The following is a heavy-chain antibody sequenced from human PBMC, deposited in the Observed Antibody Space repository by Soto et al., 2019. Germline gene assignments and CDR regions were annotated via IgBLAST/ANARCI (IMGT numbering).Heavy chain of an antibody. CDR2: ISAYNGNT. CDR1: GYTFTSYG. J-gene: IGHJ4*02. Sequence: QVQLVQSGAEVKKPGASVTVSCKASGYTFTSYGISWVRPAPGQGLEWMGWISAYNGNTNYAQKLQGRVTMTTDTSTSTAYMELRSLRSDDTAGYYCPSSPPDHDYGYYFDYWGQGTLVAVS. D-gene: IGHD4-17*01. V-gene: IGHV1-18*04. CDR3: PSSPPDHDYGYYFDY.